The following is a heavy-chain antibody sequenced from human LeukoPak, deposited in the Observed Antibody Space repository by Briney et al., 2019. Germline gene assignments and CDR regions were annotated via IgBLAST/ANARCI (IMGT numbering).Heavy chain of an antibody. CDR3: AREAVVVTPYRYFDL. CDR1: GRPLSSGGYY. Sequence: PSETLSLTCPLSGRPLSSGGYYWSWIRQHPVKGLEWTGHIYYSGSTYYNPSLKSPVTLSLDTSKNQFSLKLSSVTAADTAVYYCAREAVVVTPYRYFDLWGRGTLVTVSS. J-gene: IGHJ2*01. V-gene: IGHV4-31*01. D-gene: IGHD3-22*01. CDR2: IYYSGST.